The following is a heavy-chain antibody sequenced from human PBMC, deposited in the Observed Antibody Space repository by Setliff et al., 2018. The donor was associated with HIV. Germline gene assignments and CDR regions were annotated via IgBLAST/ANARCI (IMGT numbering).Heavy chain of an antibody. Sequence: PSETLSLTCTVYGGSFSNYYTNWIRQPPGKGLEWIGELSPSGTTRPNPSLQSRVIISRDDSQHMVYLQMNSLKTEDTAMYYCTPIHNYTDHCPDSWGQGTLVTVSS. CDR1: GGSFSNYY. J-gene: IGHJ5*01. V-gene: IGHV4-34*03. CDR3: TPIHNYTDHCPDS. CDR2: LSPSGTT. D-gene: IGHD2-21*02.